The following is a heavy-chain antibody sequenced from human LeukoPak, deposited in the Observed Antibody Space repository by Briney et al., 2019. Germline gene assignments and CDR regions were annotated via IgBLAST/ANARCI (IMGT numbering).Heavy chain of an antibody. CDR3: AGGPYSISWYHLFDY. CDR1: GYTFTSYG. Sequence: ASVKVSCKASGYTFTSYGISWVRQAPGQGLEWMGWINPNSGGTNYAQKFQGRVTMTRDTSISTAYMELSRLRSDDTAVYYCAGGPYSISWYHLFDYWGQGTLVAVSS. CDR2: INPNSGGT. J-gene: IGHJ4*02. V-gene: IGHV1-2*02. D-gene: IGHD6-13*01.